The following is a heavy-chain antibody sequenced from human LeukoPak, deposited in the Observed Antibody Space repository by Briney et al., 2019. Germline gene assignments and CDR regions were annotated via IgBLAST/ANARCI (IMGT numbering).Heavy chain of an antibody. D-gene: IGHD3-22*01. Sequence: SETLSLTCAVSGGSISSGGYSWSSIRQPPGKGLEWNWYIYYSGSTYYNPSLKSRVTISVDTSMNQFSLKLSSVTAADTAVYYCARGGPVYYYDSSGYFRFDPWGQGTLVTVSS. J-gene: IGHJ5*02. CDR2: IYYSGST. V-gene: IGHV4-30-4*07. CDR3: ARGGPVYYYDSSGYFRFDP. CDR1: GGSISSGGYS.